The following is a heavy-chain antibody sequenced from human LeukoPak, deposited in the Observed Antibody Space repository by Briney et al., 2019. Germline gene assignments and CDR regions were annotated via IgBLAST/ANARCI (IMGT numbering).Heavy chain of an antibody. CDR3: ARGYCSGGSCYVFDY. V-gene: IGHV1-2*02. CDR2: MNPNSGDT. CDR1: GYTFTGYY. J-gene: IGHJ4*02. D-gene: IGHD2-15*01. Sequence: GASVKVSCKTSGYTFTGYYMHWVRQAPGQGLEWMGWMNPNSGDTNYAQKFQDRVTMTRDTSISTAYMDLSRLISDDTAVYYCARGYCSGGSCYVFDYWGQETLVTVSS.